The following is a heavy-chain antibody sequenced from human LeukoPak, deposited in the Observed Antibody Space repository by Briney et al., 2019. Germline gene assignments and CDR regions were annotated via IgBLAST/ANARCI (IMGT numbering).Heavy chain of an antibody. CDR3: AWQPALAAAGALDY. V-gene: IGHV3-74*01. CDR1: GFTFSSYW. Sequence: GGSLRLSCAASGFTFSSYWMHWVRQAPGKGLVWVSRVNSDGSSTNYADSVKGRFTIYRDNAKNTLYLQMNSLRDEDTAVYYCAWQPALAAAGALDYWGQGTLVTASS. CDR2: VNSDGSST. D-gene: IGHD6-13*01. J-gene: IGHJ4*02.